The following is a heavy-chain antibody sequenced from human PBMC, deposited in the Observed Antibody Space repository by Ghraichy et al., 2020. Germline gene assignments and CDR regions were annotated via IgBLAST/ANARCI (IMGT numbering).Heavy chain of an antibody. CDR1: GFTFSTYW. V-gene: IGHV3-7*03. CDR3: ARGGVVAPAATWWFDP. J-gene: IGHJ5*02. CDR2: IKQDGSEK. Sequence: GGSLRLSCAASGFTFSTYWMSWVRQAPGMGLEWVAKIKQDGSEKYYVDSVKGRFTISRDNAKNSLYLQVNSLRAEHTAVYYCARGGVVAPAATWWFDPWGQGTLVTVSS. D-gene: IGHD2-2*01.